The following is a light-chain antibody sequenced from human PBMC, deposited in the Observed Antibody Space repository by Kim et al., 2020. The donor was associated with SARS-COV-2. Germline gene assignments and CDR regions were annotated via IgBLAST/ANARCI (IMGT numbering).Light chain of an antibody. V-gene: IGLV2-8*01. CDR1: SSDIGGYIY. Sequence: GQAVTISCTGTSSDIGGYIYVSWYQHHPNKAPKLIIYEVTKRPSGVPDRFSGSKSGNTASLTVSGLRPEDEADYYCASYEAGDNLLFGGGTRLTVL. CDR3: ASYEAGDNLL. J-gene: IGLJ2*01. CDR2: EVT.